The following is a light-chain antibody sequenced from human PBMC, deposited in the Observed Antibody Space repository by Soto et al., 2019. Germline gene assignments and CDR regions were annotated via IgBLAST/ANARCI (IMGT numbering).Light chain of an antibody. J-gene: IGLJ2*01. CDR1: SSNIGTNF. CDR3: AAWDDSRSGRV. CDR2: SNN. V-gene: IGLV1-47*02. Sequence: QSVLTQPPSASGTPGQRVTISCSGSSSNIGTNFVSWYQQLPGAAHKLLFDSNNQRPSGVPDRFSGSQSGTSASLAISGLRSEDEANYYCAAWDDSRSGRVFGGGTKLTVL.